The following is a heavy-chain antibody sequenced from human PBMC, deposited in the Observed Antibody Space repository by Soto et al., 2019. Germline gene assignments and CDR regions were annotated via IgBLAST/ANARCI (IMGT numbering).Heavy chain of an antibody. CDR3: ARGYYYGPGDNWFDP. J-gene: IGHJ5*02. CDR1: GGTFSSYT. Sequence: QVQLVQSGAEVKKPGSSVKVSCKASGGTFSSYTISWVRQAPGQGLEWMGRIIPILGIANYAQKFQGRVTITADQSRSTDYVELNSLRSEDTAVYYCARGYYYGPGDNWFDPWGHGTLVTVSS. D-gene: IGHD3-10*01. CDR2: IIPILGIA. V-gene: IGHV1-69*02.